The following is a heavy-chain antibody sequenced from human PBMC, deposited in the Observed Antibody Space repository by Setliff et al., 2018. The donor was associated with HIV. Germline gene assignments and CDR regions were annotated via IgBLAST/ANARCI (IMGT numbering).Heavy chain of an antibody. D-gene: IGHD5-18*01. CDR1: GGSIRSSSFY. Sequence: SETLSLTCTVSGGSIRSSSFYWGWIRQPPGKGLEWIGSIYYSGSTYYNSSLKSRVTISVDTSKNQFSLKLSSVTATDTAVYYCARHAIVDAAGRGFDYWGQGTLVTV. CDR2: IYYSGST. CDR3: ARHAIVDAAGRGFDY. J-gene: IGHJ4*02. V-gene: IGHV4-39*01.